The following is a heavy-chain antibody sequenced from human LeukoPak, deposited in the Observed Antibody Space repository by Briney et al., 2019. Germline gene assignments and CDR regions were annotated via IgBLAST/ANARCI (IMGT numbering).Heavy chain of an antibody. V-gene: IGHV4-30-4*07. D-gene: IGHD6-13*01. CDR2: IYYSGST. J-gene: IGHJ4*02. CDR3: ASSSWLRDANFDS. Sequence: TLSLTCAVSGGSISSGGYSWSWIRQPPGKGLEWIGYIYYSGSTYYNPSLKSRVTISVDTSKNQFSLKLTSVTAADTAVYYCASSSWLRDANFDSWGQGTLVTVSS. CDR1: GGSISSGGYS.